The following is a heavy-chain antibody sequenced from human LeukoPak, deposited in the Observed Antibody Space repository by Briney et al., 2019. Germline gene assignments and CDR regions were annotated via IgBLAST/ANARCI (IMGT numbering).Heavy chain of an antibody. V-gene: IGHV6-1*01. Sequence: SQTLSLTFAISGDSASSNSAAWSWLRQSPSRGLEGLGRTYYMSKWIIHYPLFVKSRITINPDTSKNQFSLQLNSVPPEDAAVYYCARWWHAPHCFDYWGQGTLVSVSS. J-gene: IGHJ4*02. D-gene: IGHD2-15*01. CDR1: GDSASSNSAA. CDR2: TYYMSKWII. CDR3: ARWWHAPHCFDY.